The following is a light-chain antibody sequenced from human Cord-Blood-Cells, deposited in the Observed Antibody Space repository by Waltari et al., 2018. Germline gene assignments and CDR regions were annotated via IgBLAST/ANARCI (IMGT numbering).Light chain of an antibody. V-gene: IGKV3-11*01. Sequence: EIVLTQSTATLSLPPGERATLSCRASPSVNSYLAWYQQKPGQAPRLLIYDASNRATGIPARFSGSGSGTDFTLTISSLEPEDFAVYYCQQRSNWPPLFTFGPGTKVDIK. J-gene: IGKJ3*01. CDR2: DAS. CDR1: PSVNSY. CDR3: QQRSNWPPLFT.